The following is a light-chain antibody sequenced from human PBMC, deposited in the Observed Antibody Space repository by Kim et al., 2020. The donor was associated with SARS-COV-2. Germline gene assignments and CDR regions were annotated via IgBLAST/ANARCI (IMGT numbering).Light chain of an antibody. J-gene: IGKJ1*01. CDR1: QGLTNY. CDR2: AAS. Sequence: ASLPIPARARQGLTNYSAWFQLKPGTPPKLLIYAASALKPVVPSRFSGSGSGTDFTLTVTSLQPEDVATYYCQKCDSPPWTFGQGTKLEI. CDR3: QKCDSPPWT. V-gene: IGKV1-27*01.